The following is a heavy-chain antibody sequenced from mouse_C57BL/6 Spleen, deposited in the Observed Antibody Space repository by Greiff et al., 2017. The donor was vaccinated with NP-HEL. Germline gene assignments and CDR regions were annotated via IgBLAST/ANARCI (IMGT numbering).Heavy chain of an antibody. V-gene: IGHV5-4*03. J-gene: IGHJ4*01. CDR3: ARGESYYSNYDYAMDY. CDR1: GFTFSSYA. CDR2: ISDGGSYT. D-gene: IGHD2-5*01. Sequence: EVKVEESGGGLVKPGGSLKLSCAASGFTFSSYAMSWVRQTPEKRLEWVATISDGGSYTYYPDNVKGRFTISRDNAKNNLYLQMSHLKSEDTAMYYCARGESYYSNYDYAMDYWGQGTSVTVSS.